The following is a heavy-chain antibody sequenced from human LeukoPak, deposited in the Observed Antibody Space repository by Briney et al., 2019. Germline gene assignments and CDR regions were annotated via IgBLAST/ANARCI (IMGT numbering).Heavy chain of an antibody. CDR3: ARDCSSTSCSLGY. CDR2: IITILGIE. CDR1: GGTFSSYA. D-gene: IGHD2-2*01. Sequence: GASVTVSCKAYGGTFSSYAISWVRQAHGEGREWRGRIITILGIENYAQKCQGRVTITADKSTSTAYMELSSLRSEDTAVYYCARDCSSTSCSLGYWGQGTLVTVSS. V-gene: IGHV1-69*04. J-gene: IGHJ4*02.